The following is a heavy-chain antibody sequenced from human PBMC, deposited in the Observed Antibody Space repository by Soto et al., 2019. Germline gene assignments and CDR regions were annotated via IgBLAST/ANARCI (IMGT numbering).Heavy chain of an antibody. CDR1: GGSISRGGYS. J-gene: IGHJ4*02. Sequence: QLQLQESGSGLVKPSQTLSLTCAVSGGSISRGGYSWSWIRQPPGKGLEWIGYIYHSGSTYYNPSPXRXFTISVDRSKNQFSLKLSSVTAADTAVHYCARVPDYWGQGTLVTVSS. CDR3: ARVPDY. V-gene: IGHV4-30-2*01. CDR2: IYHSGST.